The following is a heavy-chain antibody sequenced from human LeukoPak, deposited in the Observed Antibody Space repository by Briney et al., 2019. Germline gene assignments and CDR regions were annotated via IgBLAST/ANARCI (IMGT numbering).Heavy chain of an antibody. J-gene: IGHJ4*02. V-gene: IGHV1-18*01. D-gene: IGHD1-26*01. CDR2: ISAYNGKT. CDR1: GCTFTSYG. CDR3: ARDSVGATDYFDY. Sequence: ASVKLSCKATGCTFTSYGISWVRQPPAQGLEWMGWISAYNGKTNYAQKLQGRVTMTTDTFKSTAYMELRSLRADDTAVYYCARDSVGATDYFDYWGQGTLVNVSS.